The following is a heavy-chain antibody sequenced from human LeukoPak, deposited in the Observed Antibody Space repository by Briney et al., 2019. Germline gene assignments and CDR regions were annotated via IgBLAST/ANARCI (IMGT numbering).Heavy chain of an antibody. Sequence: ISWVXQAXXXXLXWMGXXIPIFRTPNYAQKFQRRVTITAHESTSTAYMELSSLRSEDTAAYYCARDQKKYYDSSGYPSWAFDIWGQGTMVTVSS. J-gene: IGHJ3*02. CDR2: XIPIFRTP. V-gene: IGHV1-69*01. D-gene: IGHD3-22*01. CDR3: ARDQKKYYDSSGYPSWAFDI.